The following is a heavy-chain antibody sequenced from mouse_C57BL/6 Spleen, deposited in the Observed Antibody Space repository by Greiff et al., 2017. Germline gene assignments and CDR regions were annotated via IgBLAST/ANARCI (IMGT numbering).Heavy chain of an antibody. CDR3: ARRAYDGYNAMDY. Sequence: QVQLQQSGAELARPGASVKLSCKASGYTFASYGISWVKQRTGQGLEWIGEIYPRSGNTYYNEKFKGKATLTADKSSSTAYMELRSLTSEDSAVYFCARRAYDGYNAMDYWGQGTSVTVSS. CDR2: IYPRSGNT. V-gene: IGHV1-81*01. D-gene: IGHD2-3*01. J-gene: IGHJ4*01. CDR1: GYTFASYG.